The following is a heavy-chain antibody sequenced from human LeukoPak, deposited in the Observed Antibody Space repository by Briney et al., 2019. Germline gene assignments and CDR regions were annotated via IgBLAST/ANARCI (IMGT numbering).Heavy chain of an antibody. Sequence: TISRDNSRNTLYLQVNSLRAEDTAVYYCARVRSGSYYEIDYWGQGTLVTVSS. D-gene: IGHD1-26*01. CDR3: ARVRSGSYYEIDY. V-gene: IGHV3-66*01. J-gene: IGHJ4*02.